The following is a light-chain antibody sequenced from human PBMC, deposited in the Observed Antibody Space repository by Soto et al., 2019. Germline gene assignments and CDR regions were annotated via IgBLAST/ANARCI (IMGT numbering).Light chain of an antibody. Sequence: EIWLTQSPGTLSLSPGERATLSWRASHFVRSSYLAWYKQKPGQAPRLLIYAASSRATGIPDRLSGSGSGTEFTLTISRMEPEDFAVYYCQQYGSSGTFGQGTKVDIK. J-gene: IGKJ1*01. CDR1: HFVRSSY. V-gene: IGKV3-20*01. CDR2: AAS. CDR3: QQYGSSGT.